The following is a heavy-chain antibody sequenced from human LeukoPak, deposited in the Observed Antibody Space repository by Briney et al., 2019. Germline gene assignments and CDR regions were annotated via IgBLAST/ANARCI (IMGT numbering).Heavy chain of an antibody. D-gene: IGHD3-10*01. CDR3: SRGGLLWFGEFGDY. CDR2: INPNSGGT. J-gene: IGHJ4*02. V-gene: IGHV1-2*04. Sequence: ASVKVSCKASGYTFTGYYMHWVRQAPGQGREGMGWINPNSGGTNYAQKFQGWLIMTRDTSINTTYTVQSRLRSDDAAVYYWSRGGLLWFGEFGDYWGQGTLVTVSS. CDR1: GYTFTGYY.